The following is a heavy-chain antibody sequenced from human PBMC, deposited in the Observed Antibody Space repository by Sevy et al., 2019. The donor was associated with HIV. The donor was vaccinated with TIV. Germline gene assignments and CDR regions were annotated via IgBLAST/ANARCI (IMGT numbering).Heavy chain of an antibody. CDR2: ISSSSSYI. CDR3: ARVLIAVAGVFDY. V-gene: IGHV3-21*01. J-gene: IGHJ4*02. D-gene: IGHD6-19*01. CDR1: GFTFSSYS. Sequence: GGSLRLSCAASGFTFSSYSMNWVRQAPGKGLEWVSSISSSSSYIYYAYSVKGRFTISRDNAKNSLYLQMNSLRAEDTAVYYCARVLIAVAGVFDYWGQGTLVTVSS.